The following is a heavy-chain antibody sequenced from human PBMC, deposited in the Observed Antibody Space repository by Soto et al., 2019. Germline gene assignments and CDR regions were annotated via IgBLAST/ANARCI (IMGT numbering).Heavy chain of an antibody. Sequence: PSETLSLTCTVSGGSVNTNYWTWIRQPPGRGPQWIGNIDYSGRPHYNPSLKSRVSMSIDISKNKFSLRLNSVTAADTAVYYCARGRKDIVGPPDVFDVWGQGTMVTVSS. D-gene: IGHD2-21*01. J-gene: IGHJ3*01. CDR1: GGSVNTNY. CDR2: IDYSGRP. CDR3: ARGRKDIVGPPDVFDV. V-gene: IGHV4-59*02.